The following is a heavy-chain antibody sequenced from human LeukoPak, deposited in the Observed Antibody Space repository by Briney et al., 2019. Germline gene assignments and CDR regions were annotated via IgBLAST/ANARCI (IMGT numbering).Heavy chain of an antibody. V-gene: IGHV1-18*01. Sequence: ASVKVSCKASGYTFTSYGIIWVRQAPGQGLEWMGWISAYNGNTNYAQKLQGRVTMTTDTSTSTAYMELRSLRSDDTAVYYCARRETPYYYYYGMDVWGQGTTVTVSS. CDR2: ISAYNGNT. J-gene: IGHJ6*02. CDR3: ARRETPYYYYYGMDV. CDR1: GYTFTSYG.